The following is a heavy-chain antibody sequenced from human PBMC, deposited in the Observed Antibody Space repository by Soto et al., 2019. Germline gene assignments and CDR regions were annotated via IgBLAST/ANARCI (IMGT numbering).Heavy chain of an antibody. J-gene: IGHJ4*02. D-gene: IGHD3-22*01. Sequence: QVQLVQSGAEVKEPGASVKVSCKASGYTFTSYGPNWVRQAPGQRLGWMGWISAYNGNTNYAQKFQGRVTRTTGTSCCTAYRELRCVRSAYTAVYDWARCGRGGYYRDYWGQGTLVTVSA. V-gene: IGHV1-18*01. CDR2: ISAYNGNT. CDR3: ARCGRGGYYRDY. CDR1: GYTFTSYG.